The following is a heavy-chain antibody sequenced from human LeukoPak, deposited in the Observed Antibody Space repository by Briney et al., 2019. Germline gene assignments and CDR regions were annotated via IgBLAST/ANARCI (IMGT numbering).Heavy chain of an antibody. CDR2: IKTDGSET. D-gene: IGHD3-9*01. Sequence: PGGSLRLSCAASGFPFGSYWMSWVRQAPGKGLQWVANIKTDGSETYYLDSVKGRFTISRDNAKKSLYLQMNSLRVEDTAVYYCARSLPGTGSWGQGTLVTVSS. J-gene: IGHJ5*02. CDR3: ARSLPGTGS. CDR1: GFPFGSYW. V-gene: IGHV3-7*01.